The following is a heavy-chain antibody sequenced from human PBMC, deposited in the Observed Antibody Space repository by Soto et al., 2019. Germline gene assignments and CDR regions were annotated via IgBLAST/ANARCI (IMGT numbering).Heavy chain of an antibody. D-gene: IGHD6-6*01. Sequence: GESLKISCKGSGYSFTSYWIGWVLQMPGKGLEWMGIIYPGDSDTRYSPSFQGQVTISADKSISTAYLQGSSLKASDTAMYYCARRVQLDDYGMDVWGQGTTVTVSS. V-gene: IGHV5-51*01. J-gene: IGHJ6*02. CDR3: ARRVQLDDYGMDV. CDR2: IYPGDSDT. CDR1: GYSFTSYW.